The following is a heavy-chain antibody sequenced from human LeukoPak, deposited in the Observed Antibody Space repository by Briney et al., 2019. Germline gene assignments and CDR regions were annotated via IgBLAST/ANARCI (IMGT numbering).Heavy chain of an antibody. CDR2: IYTSGST. CDR1: GGSFSGYY. CDR3: ARDSPHWDFWSSNWFDP. V-gene: IGHV4-4*07. Sequence: SETLSLTCAVYGGSFSGYYWSWIRQPAGKGLEWIGRIYTSGSTNYNPSLKSRVTMSVDTSKNQFSLKLSSVTAADTAVYYCARDSPHWDFWSSNWFDPWGQGTLVTVSS. J-gene: IGHJ5*02. D-gene: IGHD3-3*01.